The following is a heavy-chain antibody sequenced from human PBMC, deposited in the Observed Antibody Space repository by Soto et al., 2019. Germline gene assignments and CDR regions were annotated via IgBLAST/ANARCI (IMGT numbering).Heavy chain of an antibody. V-gene: IGHV4-31*03. D-gene: IGHD3-10*01. CDR1: GGSISSGGYY. CDR3: ARDGRVRGRALRPGLIDY. J-gene: IGHJ4*02. Sequence: QVQLQESGPGLVKPSQTLSLTCTVSGGSISSGGYYWSWIRQHPGKGLEWIGYIYYSGSTYYNPSLKSRVTISVDTSKKQFSLKLSSVTAADTAVYYCARDGRVRGRALRPGLIDYWGQGTLVTVSS. CDR2: IYYSGST.